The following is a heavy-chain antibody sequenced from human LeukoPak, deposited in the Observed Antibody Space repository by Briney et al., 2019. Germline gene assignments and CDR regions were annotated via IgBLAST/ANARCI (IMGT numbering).Heavy chain of an antibody. CDR1: GYTFTSYY. Sequence: GASVKVSCEASGYTFTSYYMHWVRQAPGQGLEWMGIINPSGGSTSYAQKFQGRVTMTRDTSTSTVYMELSSMRSEDTAVYYCARAGAVRAAAGTLNYWGQGTLVTVSS. CDR2: INPSGGST. V-gene: IGHV1-46*01. D-gene: IGHD6-13*01. J-gene: IGHJ4*02. CDR3: ARAGAVRAAAGTLNY.